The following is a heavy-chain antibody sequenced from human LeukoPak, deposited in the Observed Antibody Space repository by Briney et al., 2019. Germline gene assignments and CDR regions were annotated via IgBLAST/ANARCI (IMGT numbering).Heavy chain of an antibody. CDR3: ARGGSVAGMFYYYYGMDV. CDR1: GGSFSGYY. D-gene: IGHD6-19*01. V-gene: IGHV4-34*01. CDR2: INHGGST. J-gene: IGHJ6*02. Sequence: SETLSLTCAVYGGSFSGYYWSWIRQPPGKGLEWIGEINHGGSTNYNPSLKSRVTISVDTSKNQFSLKLSSVTAADTAVYYCARGGSVAGMFYYYYGMDVWGQGTTVTVSS.